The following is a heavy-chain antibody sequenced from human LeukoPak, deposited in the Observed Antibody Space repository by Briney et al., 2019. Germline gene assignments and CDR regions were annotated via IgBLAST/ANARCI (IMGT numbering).Heavy chain of an antibody. J-gene: IGHJ3*02. CDR3: AKGRWGLTINNFDI. Sequence: GGSLRLSCAASGFSVTTYAMGWVRQAPGKGLEWVSVISDRGDSTHYADSVKGRFTISRDSSKNTLYLQMNSLRGEDTAAYYCAKGRWGLTINNFDIWGQGTMVTVSS. CDR2: ISDRGDST. CDR1: GFSVTTYA. V-gene: IGHV3-23*01. D-gene: IGHD3-9*01.